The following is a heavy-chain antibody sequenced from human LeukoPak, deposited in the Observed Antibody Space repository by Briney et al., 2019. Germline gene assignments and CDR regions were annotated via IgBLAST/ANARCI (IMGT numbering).Heavy chain of an antibody. CDR3: ARVGAQLWPDY. Sequence: PGGSLRLSCAASGITFSSYNMNWVRQAPGKGLEWVSYISSSSSTIYYADSVEGRFTISRDNAKNSLYLQMNSLRAEDTAVYYCARVGAQLWPDYWGQGTLVTVSS. J-gene: IGHJ4*02. CDR2: ISSSSSTI. V-gene: IGHV3-48*01. D-gene: IGHD5-18*01. CDR1: GITFSSYN.